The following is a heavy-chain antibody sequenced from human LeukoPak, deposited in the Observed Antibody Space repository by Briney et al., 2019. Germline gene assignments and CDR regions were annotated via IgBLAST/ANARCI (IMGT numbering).Heavy chain of an antibody. Sequence: GGSLRLSCVASGFTFKSHSMNWVRQAPGKGLEWVSSINSQSNYIFYSDSVKGRFTISRDNAKNSLYLQMNSLRVEDTALYFCAREDLYTGYQVIDYWGQGTLVTVSS. V-gene: IGHV3-21*01. CDR2: INSQSNYI. D-gene: IGHD5-12*01. CDR3: AREDLYTGYQVIDY. J-gene: IGHJ4*02. CDR1: GFTFKSHS.